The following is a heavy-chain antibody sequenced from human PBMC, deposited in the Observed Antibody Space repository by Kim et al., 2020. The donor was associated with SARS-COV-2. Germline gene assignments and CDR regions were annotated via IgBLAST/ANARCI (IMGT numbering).Heavy chain of an antibody. CDR3: ARVTNYYDFWSGYPYYFDY. CDR2: IYSGGST. Sequence: GGSLRLSCAASGFTVSSKYMSWVRQAPGKGLEWVSVIYSGGSTYYADSVKGRFTISRDNSKNTLYLQMNSLRAEDTAVYYCARVTNYYDFWSGYPYYFDYWRQGTLVTVSS. D-gene: IGHD3-3*01. J-gene: IGHJ4*02. V-gene: IGHV3-66*01. CDR1: GFTVSSKY.